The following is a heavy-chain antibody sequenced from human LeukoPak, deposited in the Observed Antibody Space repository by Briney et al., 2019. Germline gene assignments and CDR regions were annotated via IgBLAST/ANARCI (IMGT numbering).Heavy chain of an antibody. CDR2: FDPEDGET. J-gene: IGHJ6*02. CDR3: ATAPSWGLGMDV. V-gene: IGHV1-24*01. Sequence: GASVKVSCKASGYTFTSYYMHWVRQAPGKGLEWMGGFDPEDGETIYAQKFQGRVTMTEDTSTDTAYMELSSLRSEDAAVYYCATAPSWGLGMDVWGQGTTVTVSS. D-gene: IGHD3-16*01. CDR1: GYTFTSYY.